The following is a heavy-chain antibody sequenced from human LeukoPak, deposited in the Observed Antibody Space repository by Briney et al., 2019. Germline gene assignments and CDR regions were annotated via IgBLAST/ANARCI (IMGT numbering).Heavy chain of an antibody. CDR1: GGSIRSYY. Sequence: SETLSLTCTVSGGSIRSYYWSWIRQPPGKGLEWIGYIYYSGSTNYNPSLKSRVTISVDTSKNQFSLKLSSVTAADTAVYYCARIGMAYYYYYGMDVWGQGTTVTVSS. V-gene: IGHV4-59*01. D-gene: IGHD1-14*01. CDR3: ARIGMAYYYYYGMDV. J-gene: IGHJ6*02. CDR2: IYYSGST.